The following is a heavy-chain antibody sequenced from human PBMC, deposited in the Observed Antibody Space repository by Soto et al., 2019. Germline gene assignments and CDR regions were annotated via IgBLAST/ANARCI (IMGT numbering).Heavy chain of an antibody. CDR1: GFTFSDSG. Sequence: QVQLVESGGGVVQPGRSLRLSCAASGFTFSDSGMHWVRQAPGKGLEWVAAISHDGGNEFYAESLKARFTISRDNSNNRMYLQMNSLRTEDTALYYCAKSLQYCQGTTWSPEAFDLWGQGTGLTVSS. CDR3: AKSLQYCQGTTWSPEAFDL. CDR2: ISHDGGNE. V-gene: IGHV3-30*18. D-gene: IGHD2-15*01. J-gene: IGHJ3*01.